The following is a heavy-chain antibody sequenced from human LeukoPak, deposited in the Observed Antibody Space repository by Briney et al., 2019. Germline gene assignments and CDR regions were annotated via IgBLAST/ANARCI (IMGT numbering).Heavy chain of an antibody. V-gene: IGHV3-23*01. D-gene: IGHD1-26*01. Sequence: GGSLRLSCAASGFTLNSYAMSWVRQAPGKGLEWVSAISGSGAKTYYAASVKGRFTISRDNSKNTLYLQMNSLRAEDTAIYYCAKGIKWELPFDYWGQGTLVTVSS. CDR1: GFTLNSYA. J-gene: IGHJ4*02. CDR2: ISGSGAKT. CDR3: AKGIKWELPFDY.